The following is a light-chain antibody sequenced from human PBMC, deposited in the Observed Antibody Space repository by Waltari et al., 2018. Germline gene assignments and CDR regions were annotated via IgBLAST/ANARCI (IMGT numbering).Light chain of an antibody. CDR2: DAS. Sequence: EIVFTQSPAPLSFSPGERATLPCRASQSVSSYLAWYQQKPGQAPRLLIYDASNRATGIPARFSGSGAGTDFTLTISSLEPEDFAVYYCQQRSNWPPSWTFGQGTKVEIK. CDR1: QSVSSY. J-gene: IGKJ1*01. CDR3: QQRSNWPPSWT. V-gene: IGKV3-11*01.